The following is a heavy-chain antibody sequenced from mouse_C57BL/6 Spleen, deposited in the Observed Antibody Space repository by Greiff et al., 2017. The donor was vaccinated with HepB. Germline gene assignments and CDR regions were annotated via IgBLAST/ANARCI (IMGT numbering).Heavy chain of an antibody. J-gene: IGHJ4*01. V-gene: IGHV1-64*01. CDR3: ARGNYYGSSSYAMDY. CDR2: IHPNSGST. Sequence: QVQLQQPGAELVKPGASVKLSCKASGYTFTSYWMHWVKQRPGQGLEWIGMIHPNSGSTNYNEKFKSKATLTVDKSSSTAYMQLSSLTSDDSAVYYCARGNYYGSSSYAMDYWGQGTSVTVSS. D-gene: IGHD1-1*01. CDR1: GYTFTSYW.